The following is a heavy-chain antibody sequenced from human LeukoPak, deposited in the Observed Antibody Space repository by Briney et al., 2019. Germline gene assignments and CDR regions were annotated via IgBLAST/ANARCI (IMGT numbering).Heavy chain of an antibody. Sequence: GGSLRLSCAASGFTFSSYWMSWVRQAPGKGLEWVANIKQDGSEKYYVDAVKGRFTISRDNAKNSLYLQMNSLRAEDTAVYYCARVLWFGELLFWGQGALVTVSS. CDR2: IKQDGSEK. J-gene: IGHJ4*02. CDR1: GFTFSSYW. D-gene: IGHD3-10*01. V-gene: IGHV3-7*01. CDR3: ARVLWFGELLF.